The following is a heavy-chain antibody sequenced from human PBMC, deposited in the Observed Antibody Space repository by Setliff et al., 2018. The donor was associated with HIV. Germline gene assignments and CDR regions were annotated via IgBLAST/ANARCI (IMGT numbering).Heavy chain of an antibody. CDR1: GGSVSSSSHY. D-gene: IGHD6-6*01. CDR2: IYYSGGT. Sequence: LSLTCSVSGGSVSSSSHYWGWIRQPPGKGLEWIGSIYYSGGTFYQPSLSGRVTISVDSSKNQFFLSLTSVTAADTAVYYCTRREYTWGQGKLVTVSS. CDR3: TRREYT. V-gene: IGHV4-39*01. J-gene: IGHJ4*02.